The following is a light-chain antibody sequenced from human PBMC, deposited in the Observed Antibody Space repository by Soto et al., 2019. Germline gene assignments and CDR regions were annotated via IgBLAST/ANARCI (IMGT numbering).Light chain of an antibody. Sequence: ETVLTQSPGTLSLSPGERATLSCRASQSVSTTYLAWYQQKPGQSPRLPIYGTSNRATGIPDRFSGSGSGTDFTLTISRLEPEDFAVYYCQQYGLSRWTFGQGTKVDIK. J-gene: IGKJ1*01. V-gene: IGKV3-20*01. CDR2: GTS. CDR3: QQYGLSRWT. CDR1: QSVSTTY.